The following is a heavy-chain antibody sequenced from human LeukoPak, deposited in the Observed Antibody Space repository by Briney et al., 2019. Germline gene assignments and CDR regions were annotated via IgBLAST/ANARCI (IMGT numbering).Heavy chain of an antibody. Sequence: GASVKVSCKASGYTFTGYYMHWVRQAPGQGLEWLGWINPNSGGTDYAQKFQGWVTMTRDTSISTAYMELSRLRSDDTAVYYCARADSRGPKQPSAFDIWGQGTMVTVSS. CDR2: INPNSGGT. CDR1: GYTFTGYY. J-gene: IGHJ3*02. CDR3: ARADSRGPKQPSAFDI. V-gene: IGHV1-2*04. D-gene: IGHD6-19*01.